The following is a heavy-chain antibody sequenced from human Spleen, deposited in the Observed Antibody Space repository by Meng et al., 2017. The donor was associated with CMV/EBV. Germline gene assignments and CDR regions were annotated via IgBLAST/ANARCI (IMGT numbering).Heavy chain of an antibody. CDR2: INHSGST. V-gene: IGHV4-34*01. CDR3: ASSNILTGYPYYYYGMDV. CDR1: GGSFSGYY. D-gene: IGHD3-9*01. Sequence: SETLSLTCAVYGGSFSGYYWSWIRQPPGKGLEWIGEINHSGSTNYNPSLKSRVTISVDTSKNQFSLKLSSVTAADTAVYYCASSNILTGYPYYYYGMDVWGQGTTVTVSS. J-gene: IGHJ6*02.